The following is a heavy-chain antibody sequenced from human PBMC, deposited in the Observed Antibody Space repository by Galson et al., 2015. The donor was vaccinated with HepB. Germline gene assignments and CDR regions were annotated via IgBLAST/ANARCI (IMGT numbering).Heavy chain of an antibody. CDR1: GYIFTNFW. V-gene: IGHV5-10-1*04. CDR3: ARQNDIFDV. J-gene: IGHJ3*01. Sequence: QSGAEVKKPRESLRISCKGSGYIFTNFWINWVRQMPGKGLEWVGRIDPSDSYTRYRPSFQGQITISVDKSISTAYLQWSSLKASDTAMYYCARQNDIFDVWGQGTMVTVSS. CDR2: IDPSDSYT. D-gene: IGHD3-22*01.